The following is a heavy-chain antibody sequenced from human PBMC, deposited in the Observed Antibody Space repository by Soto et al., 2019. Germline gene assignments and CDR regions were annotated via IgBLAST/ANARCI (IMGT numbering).Heavy chain of an antibody. CDR3: ARDPAP. CDR2: IYNSGTT. V-gene: IGHV4-31*03. CDR1: GGSITRGGYY. J-gene: IGHJ5*02. Sequence: QVQLQESGPGLVKPSETLSLTCTVSGGSITRGGYYWSWIRQHPGKGLEWIGYIYNSGTTYYNPSLKRRVTISVDTSKNQFSLKLTSVTAADPAVYYCARDPAPWGQGTLVTVSS.